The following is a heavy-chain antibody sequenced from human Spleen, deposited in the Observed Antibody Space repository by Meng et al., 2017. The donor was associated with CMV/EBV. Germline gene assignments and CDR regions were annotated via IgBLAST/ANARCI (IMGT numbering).Heavy chain of an antibody. D-gene: IGHD6-6*01. Sequence: SVKVSCKAFGYTFTGYYMHWVRQAPGQGLEWLGWINPNSGVTNYTQNFQGRVTMTRDTSINTAYMEMSRLRSDDRAVYYCARSYSSSSEIDYWGQGTLVTVSS. CDR1: GYTFTGYY. J-gene: IGHJ4*02. CDR3: ARSYSSSSEIDY. CDR2: INPNSGVT. V-gene: IGHV1-2*02.